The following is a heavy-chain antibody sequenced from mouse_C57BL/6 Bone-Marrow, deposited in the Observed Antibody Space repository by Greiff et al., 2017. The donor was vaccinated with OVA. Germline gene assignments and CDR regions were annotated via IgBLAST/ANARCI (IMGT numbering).Heavy chain of an antibody. J-gene: IGHJ2*01. CDR2: ISSGSSTI. D-gene: IGHD3-2*02. CDR3: ARGPPSSGLYYFDY. CDR1: GFTFSDYG. Sequence: EVHLVESGGGLVKPGGSLKLSCAASGFTFSDYGMHWVRQAPEKGLEWVAYISSGSSTIYYADTVKGRFPIFRDNAKNTLFLQMTSLRSEDTAMYYCARGPPSSGLYYFDYWGQGTTLTVSS. V-gene: IGHV5-17*01.